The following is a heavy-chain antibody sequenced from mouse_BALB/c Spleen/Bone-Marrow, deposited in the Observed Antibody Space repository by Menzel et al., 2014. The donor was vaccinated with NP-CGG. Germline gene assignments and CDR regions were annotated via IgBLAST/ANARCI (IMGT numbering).Heavy chain of an antibody. CDR2: INDNGGST. D-gene: IGHD1-2*01. CDR1: GFTFSTYG. CDR3: GRVYQGKRCGCLDV. J-gene: IGHJ1*01. Sequence: EVKLVESGGGLVQPGGPLKLSCAASGFTFSTYGMSWVRQTPDKRLGLVANINDNGGSTYYPDSVKGRFSISRDNAKNTLILQMSSQKSEDTAIYCWGRVYQGKRCGCLDVWGAGPPVTRSS. V-gene: IGHV5-6-3*01.